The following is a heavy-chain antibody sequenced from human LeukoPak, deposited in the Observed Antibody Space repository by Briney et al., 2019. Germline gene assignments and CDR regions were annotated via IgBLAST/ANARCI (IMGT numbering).Heavy chain of an antibody. D-gene: IGHD3-22*01. V-gene: IGHV3-9*01. CDR2: ISWNSGSI. CDR1: GFTFDDYA. Sequence: GRSLRLSCAASGFTFDDYAMHWVRQAPGKGLEWVSGISWNSGSIGYADSVKGRFTISRDNAKNSLYLQMNSLRAEDTALYYCAKDWNYYDSSPFDYWGQGTLVTVSS. CDR3: AKDWNYYDSSPFDY. J-gene: IGHJ4*02.